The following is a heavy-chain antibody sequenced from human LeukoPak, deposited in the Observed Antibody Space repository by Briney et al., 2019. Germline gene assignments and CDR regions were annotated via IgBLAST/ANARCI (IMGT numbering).Heavy chain of an antibody. J-gene: IGHJ4*02. Sequence: KPSETLSLTCTVSGGSISSYYWSWIRQPPGKGLEWIGYIYYSGSTNYNPSLKSRVTISVDTSENQFSLKLGSVTAADTAVYYCARGGYSGYDYYFDYWGQGTLVTVSS. CDR3: ARGGYSGYDYYFDY. D-gene: IGHD5-12*01. CDR1: GGSISSYY. CDR2: IYYSGST. V-gene: IGHV4-59*01.